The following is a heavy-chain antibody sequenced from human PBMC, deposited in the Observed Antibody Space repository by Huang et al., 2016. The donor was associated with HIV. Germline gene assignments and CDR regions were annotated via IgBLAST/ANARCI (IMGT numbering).Heavy chain of an antibody. Sequence: VESGGRSVQPGGSIRLSCVGSTFTFGAYWMSWGRRPPGKGREWVANIKQDETEKYYVDSVKGRFNISRDNAKKVLFLEMDALRVEDTAIYFCATKTAGMDIWGQGTTVIVSS. V-gene: IGHV3-7*01. CDR2: IKQDETEK. J-gene: IGHJ6*02. CDR3: ATKTAGMDI. CDR1: TFTFGAYW.